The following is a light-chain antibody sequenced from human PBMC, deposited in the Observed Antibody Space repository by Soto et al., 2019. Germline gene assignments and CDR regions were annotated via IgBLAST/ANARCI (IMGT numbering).Light chain of an antibody. CDR2: GAS. J-gene: IGKJ1*01. Sequence: EIVLTQSPGTLSLSPGERATLSCRASQSVSSSHLAWYQQKPRQAHRLLIFGASSRATGIPDRFGGSGSETDFTLTISALETEDFAVDFCQQYGSSARTFGQRTKAEIK. CDR3: QQYGSSART. CDR1: QSVSSSH. V-gene: IGKV3-20*01.